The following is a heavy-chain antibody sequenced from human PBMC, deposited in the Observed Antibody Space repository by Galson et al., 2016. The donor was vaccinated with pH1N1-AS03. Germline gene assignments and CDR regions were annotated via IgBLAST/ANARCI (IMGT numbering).Heavy chain of an antibody. CDR2: INQDGTSK. CDR3: AVDSFSRANY. Sequence: SLRLSCAASDLAFSQYWMSWVRQAPGKGLEWVANINQDGTSKNYADSVKDRFTIDRDNVKKSLYLQINDLRADDTAVYYCAVDSFSRANYWGRGALVTVSS. CDR1: DLAFSQYW. V-gene: IGHV3-7*03. D-gene: IGHD2-8*01. J-gene: IGHJ4*02.